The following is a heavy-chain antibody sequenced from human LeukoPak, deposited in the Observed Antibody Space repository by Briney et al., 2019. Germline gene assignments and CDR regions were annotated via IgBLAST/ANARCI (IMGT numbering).Heavy chain of an antibody. D-gene: IGHD6-19*01. CDR1: GFTFSSYE. J-gene: IGHJ4*02. CDR2: ISSSGSTR. CDR3: ARDGSGWYDY. V-gene: IGHV3-48*03. Sequence: GGSLRLSCAASGFTFSSYEMNWVRQAPGKGLEWVSYISSSGSTRYYADSVKGRLTISRDNAKNSLYLQMNSLRAEDTGVYYCARDGSGWYDYWGQGILVTVSS.